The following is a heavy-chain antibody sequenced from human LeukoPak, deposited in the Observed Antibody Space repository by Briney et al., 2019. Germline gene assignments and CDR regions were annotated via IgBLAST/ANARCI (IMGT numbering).Heavy chain of an antibody. CDR3: AKGQGSWAFDY. D-gene: IGHD6-13*01. J-gene: IGHJ4*02. Sequence: GGSLRLSRAASGFTFSRYGMHWVRQAPGKGLEYVSSVSGNGGSTYYANSVKGRFIISRDNSKNTLYLQMGSLRAEDMAVYYCAKGQGSWAFDYWGQGTLVTVSS. CDR1: GFTFSRYG. V-gene: IGHV3-64*01. CDR2: VSGNGGST.